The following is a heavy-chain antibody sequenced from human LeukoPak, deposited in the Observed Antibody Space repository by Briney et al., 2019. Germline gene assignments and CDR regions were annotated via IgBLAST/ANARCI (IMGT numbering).Heavy chain of an antibody. D-gene: IGHD4-17*01. CDR1: GGSISSSNW. CDR2: IYHSGST. J-gene: IGHJ6*02. V-gene: IGHV4-4*02. CDR3: ARHWGSNGDYLSGMDV. Sequence: SETLSLTCTVSGGSISSSNWWSWVRQPPGKGLEWIGEIYHSGSTNYNPSLKSRVTISVDKSKNQFSLKLSSVTAADTAVYYCARHWGSNGDYLSGMDVWGQGTTVTVSS.